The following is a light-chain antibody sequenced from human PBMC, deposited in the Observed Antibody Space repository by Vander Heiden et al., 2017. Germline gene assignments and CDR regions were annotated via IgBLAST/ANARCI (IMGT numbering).Light chain of an antibody. V-gene: IGLV2-11*01. Sequence: QSALTQPRSVSGSPGQSVTMSCTGTSSDVGSYNDVSWYQQHPGKAPKVIIYDVNKRPSGVPDRFSGSKSGNTASLTISGLQAEDEADYYCCSYAGNTAWVFGGGTKVTVL. CDR1: SSDVGSYND. CDR2: DVN. J-gene: IGLJ3*02. CDR3: CSYAGNTAWV.